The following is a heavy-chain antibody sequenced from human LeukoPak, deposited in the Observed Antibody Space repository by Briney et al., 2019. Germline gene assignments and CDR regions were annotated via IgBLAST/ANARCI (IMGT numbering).Heavy chain of an antibody. CDR2: INPNSGGT. D-gene: IGHD5-18*01. CDR1: GYTFTGYY. Sequence: ASVKVSCKASGYTFTGYYMHWVRRAPGQGLEWMGWINPNSGGTNYAQKFQGRVTMTRDTSISTAYMELSRLRSDDTAVYYCARGHVDTAMVTVYWGQGTLVTVSS. V-gene: IGHV1-2*02. CDR3: ARGHVDTAMVTVY. J-gene: IGHJ4*02.